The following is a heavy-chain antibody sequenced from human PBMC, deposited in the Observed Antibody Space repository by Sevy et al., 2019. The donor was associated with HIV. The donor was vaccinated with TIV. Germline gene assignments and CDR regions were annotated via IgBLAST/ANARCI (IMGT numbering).Heavy chain of an antibody. Sequence: GGSLRLSCAASGFTFTNYWMTWVRQAPGKGLEWVANIKEDGSENNYVGSVKGRFTIPRDNAKNSVYLQMNSLRAEDTAVYYVAREVWGPEYWGQGNLVTVSS. CDR2: IKEDGSEN. CDR3: AREVWGPEY. V-gene: IGHV3-7*01. CDR1: GFTFTNYW. D-gene: IGHD7-27*01. J-gene: IGHJ4*02.